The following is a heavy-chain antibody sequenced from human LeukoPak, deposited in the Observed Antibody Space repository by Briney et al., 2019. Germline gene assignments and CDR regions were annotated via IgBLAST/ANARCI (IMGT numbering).Heavy chain of an antibody. CDR1: GGSVNSGTYY. D-gene: IGHD1-26*01. V-gene: IGHV4-61*01. CDR3: ARDRVRGKSNPYFDY. CDR2: IYYSGST. Sequence: SETLSLTCTVSGGSVNSGTYYWNWIRQPPGKGLEWIGYIYYSGSTNYNPSLKSRVTISVDTSKNQFSLKLSSVTAADTAVYYCARDRVRGKSNPYFDYWGQGTLVTVSS. J-gene: IGHJ4*02.